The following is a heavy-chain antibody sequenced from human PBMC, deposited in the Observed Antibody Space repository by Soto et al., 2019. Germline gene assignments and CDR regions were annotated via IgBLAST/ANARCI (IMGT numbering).Heavy chain of an antibody. Sequence: SETLSLTCTVSGGSIGSDDSYWRWIRQPPGKGLEWIGYIYYRGSIFYNPSLESRVTISVDTSKNQFSLKLSSVTAADTAVYYCARDDCGGTRCSYYYGMDVWGQGTTVTVSS. J-gene: IGHJ6*02. CDR1: GGSIGSDDSY. D-gene: IGHD2-21*01. CDR2: IYYRGSI. CDR3: ARDDCGGTRCSYYYGMDV. V-gene: IGHV4-30-4*01.